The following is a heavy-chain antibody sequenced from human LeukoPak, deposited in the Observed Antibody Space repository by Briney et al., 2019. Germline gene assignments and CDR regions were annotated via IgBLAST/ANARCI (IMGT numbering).Heavy chain of an antibody. CDR1: GGSFSGYY. Sequence: SETLSLTCAVYGGSFSGYYWSWIRQPPGKGLEWIGEINHSGSTNYNPSLKSRVTISVDTSKNQFFLRLSSVTAADTAVYYCARDWSDLPGAFDIWGQGTMVTVSS. J-gene: IGHJ3*02. V-gene: IGHV4-34*01. CDR3: ARDWSDLPGAFDI. CDR2: INHSGST. D-gene: IGHD3-10*01.